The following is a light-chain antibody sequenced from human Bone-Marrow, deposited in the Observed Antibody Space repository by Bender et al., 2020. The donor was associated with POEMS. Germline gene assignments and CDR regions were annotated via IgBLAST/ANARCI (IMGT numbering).Light chain of an antibody. Sequence: QSALTQPASVSGSPGQSITISCTGASSDIGGHNYVSWYQHHPGKAPKLMIYDVTNRPSGVSNRFSGSKSGNTASLNISGLQAEDEADYYCSSYTSSSPLFGGGTKVTVL. J-gene: IGLJ2*01. CDR3: SSYTSSSPL. CDR2: DVT. CDR1: SSDIGGHNY. V-gene: IGLV2-14*03.